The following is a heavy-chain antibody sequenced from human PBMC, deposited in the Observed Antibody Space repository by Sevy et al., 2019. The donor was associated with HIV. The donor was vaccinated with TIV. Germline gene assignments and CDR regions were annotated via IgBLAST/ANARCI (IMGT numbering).Heavy chain of an antibody. V-gene: IGHV3-23*01. D-gene: IGHD2-15*01. CDR1: GFPFSSYA. J-gene: IGHJ3*01. CDR2: TGGRGGAT. CDR3: AKDVVAVVGDAFDV. Sequence: GGSLRLSCAASGFPFSSYAMNWVRHGPGKGLEWVSATGGRGGATYYADSVKGRFTISRDNSKNTLYLQMDSLRAEDTAVYYCAKDVVAVVGDAFDVWGQGTMVTVSS.